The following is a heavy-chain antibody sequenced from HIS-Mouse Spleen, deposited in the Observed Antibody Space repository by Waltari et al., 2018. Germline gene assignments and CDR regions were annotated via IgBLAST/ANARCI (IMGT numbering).Heavy chain of an antibody. CDR1: GFTFDDYA. V-gene: IGHV3-9*01. J-gene: IGHJ2*01. CDR2: ISWNSGSI. CDR3: AKSGPIAAAGTGYFDL. D-gene: IGHD6-13*01. Sequence: EVQLVESGGGLVQPGRSLRLSCAASGFTFDDYAMHWVRQAPGKGLEWVSGISWNSGSIGYADSVKGRFTISRDNAKNSLYLQMNSLRAEDTALYYCAKSGPIAAAGTGYFDLWGRGTLVTVSS.